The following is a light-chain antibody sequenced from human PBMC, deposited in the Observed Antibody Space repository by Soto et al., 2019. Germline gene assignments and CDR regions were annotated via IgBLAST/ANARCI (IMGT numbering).Light chain of an antibody. J-gene: IGLJ2*01. CDR2: EVS. CDR1: SSDVGGYNY. CDR3: SSYAGSSSVV. Sequence: QSVLTQPPSASGSPGQSVTISCTGTSSDVGGYNYVSWYQQHPGKAPKLMIYEVSKRPSGVPDRLYGSKSGNTASLTVSGLQAEDEADYYCSSYAGSSSVVFGGGTKLTVL. V-gene: IGLV2-8*01.